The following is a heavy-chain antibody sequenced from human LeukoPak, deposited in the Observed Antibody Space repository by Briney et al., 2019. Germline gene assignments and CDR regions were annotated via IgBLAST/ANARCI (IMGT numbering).Heavy chain of an antibody. CDR3: ARRHRSINTIFGVVTGNWFDP. V-gene: IGHV4-34*01. CDR2: INHSGST. Sequence: SETLSLTCAVYGGSFSGYYWSWIRQPPGKGLEWIGEINHSGSTNYNPSLKSRVTISVDTSKNQFSLKLSSVTAADTAVYYCARRHRSINTIFGVVTGNWFDPWGQGTLVTVSS. CDR1: GGSFSGYY. J-gene: IGHJ5*02. D-gene: IGHD3-3*01.